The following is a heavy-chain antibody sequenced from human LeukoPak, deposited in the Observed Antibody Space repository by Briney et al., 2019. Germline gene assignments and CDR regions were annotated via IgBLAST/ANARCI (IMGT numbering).Heavy chain of an antibody. Sequence: GGSLRLSCAASGFTVSSNYMSWVRQAPGKGLEWVSVIYSGGSTYYADSVEGRFTISRDNSKNTLYLQMNSLRAEDTAVYYCARGLGLKAFDIWGQGTMVTVSS. V-gene: IGHV3-66*01. CDR2: IYSGGST. J-gene: IGHJ3*02. D-gene: IGHD6-19*01. CDR3: ARGLGLKAFDI. CDR1: GFTVSSNY.